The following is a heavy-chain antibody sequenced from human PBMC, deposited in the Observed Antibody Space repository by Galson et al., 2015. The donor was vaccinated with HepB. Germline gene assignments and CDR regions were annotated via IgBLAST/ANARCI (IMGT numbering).Heavy chain of an antibody. V-gene: IGHV1-24*01. D-gene: IGHD3-22*01. Sequence: SVKVSCKVSGLALSELAIHWMRQAPGKGPEWMGGFDGKRLHEKKFQDRLTTTEDTSTDTAYMELKSLRSEDTAIYYCAAAVDYYDSSGYYFGYWGQGTLVTVSS. CDR2: FDGKR. J-gene: IGHJ4*02. CDR1: GLALSELA. CDR3: AAAVDYYDSSGYYFGY.